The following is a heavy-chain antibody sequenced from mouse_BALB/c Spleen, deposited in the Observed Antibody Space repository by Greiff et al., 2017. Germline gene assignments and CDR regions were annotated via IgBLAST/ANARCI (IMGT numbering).Heavy chain of an antibody. CDR3: ARWGNPYYAMDY. J-gene: IGHJ4*01. V-gene: IGHV14-1*02. CDR2: IDPENGNT. CDR1: GFNIKDYY. Sequence: EVQLQQSGAELVRPGALVKLSCKASGFNIKDYYMHWVKQRPEQGLEWIGWIDPENGNTIYDPKFQGKASITADTSSNTAYLQLSSLTSEDTAVYYCARWGNPYYAMDYWGQGTSVTVSS. D-gene: IGHD2-1*01.